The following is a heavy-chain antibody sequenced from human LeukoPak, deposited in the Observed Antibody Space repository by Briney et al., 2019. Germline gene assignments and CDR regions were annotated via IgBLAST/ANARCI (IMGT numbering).Heavy chain of an antibody. Sequence: PGGSLRLSCAASGFSFSNYGMHWVRQAPGKGLEWVTFIRQDGGNAYYADSVKGRFTISRDNSKHTLYLQMNGLRAEDTAVYYCAASGSYLDYYYYMDVWGKGTTVTVSS. CDR1: GFSFSNYG. J-gene: IGHJ6*03. CDR2: IRQDGGNA. D-gene: IGHD1-26*01. CDR3: AASGSYLDYYYYMDV. V-gene: IGHV3-30*02.